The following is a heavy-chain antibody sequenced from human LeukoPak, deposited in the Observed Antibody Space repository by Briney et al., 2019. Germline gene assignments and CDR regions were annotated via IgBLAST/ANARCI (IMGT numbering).Heavy chain of an antibody. Sequence: GGSLRLSCAASGFTFSSYGMHWVRQAPGKGLEWVAFIRYDGSNKYYADSVKGRFTISRDNSKNTLYLQMNSRRAEDTAVYYCAKVPAGSYYYYYMDVWGKGTTVTVSS. D-gene: IGHD6-13*01. J-gene: IGHJ6*03. CDR2: IRYDGSNK. CDR3: AKVPAGSYYYYYMDV. CDR1: GFTFSSYG. V-gene: IGHV3-30*02.